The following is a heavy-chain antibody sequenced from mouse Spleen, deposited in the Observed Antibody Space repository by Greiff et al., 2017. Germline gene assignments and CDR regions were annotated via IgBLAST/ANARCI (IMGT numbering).Heavy chain of an antibody. J-gene: IGHJ2*01. D-gene: IGHD1-1*01. CDR2: IDPANGNT. CDR3: AGSHYYGSSY. Sequence: EVQLQQSGAELVKPGASVKLSCTASGFNIKDTYMHWVKQRPEQGLEWIGRIDPANGNTKYDPKFQGKATITADTSSNTAYLQLSSLTSEDTAVYYCAGSHYYGSSYWGQGTTLTVSS. V-gene: IGHV14-3*02. CDR1: GFNIKDTY.